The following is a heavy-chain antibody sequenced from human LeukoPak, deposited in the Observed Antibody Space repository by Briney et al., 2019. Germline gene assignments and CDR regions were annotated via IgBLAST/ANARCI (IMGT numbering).Heavy chain of an antibody. J-gene: IGHJ4*02. V-gene: IGHV4-34*01. CDR3: ARPKRYCSSTSCYGGYYFDY. Sequence: SETLSLTCAVYGGSFSGYYWSWIRQPPGKGLEWTGEINHSGSTNYNPSLKSRVTISVDTSKNQFSLKLSSVTAADTAVYYCARPKRYCSSTSCYGGYYFDYWGQGTLVTVSS. CDR1: GGSFSGYY. CDR2: INHSGST. D-gene: IGHD2-2*01.